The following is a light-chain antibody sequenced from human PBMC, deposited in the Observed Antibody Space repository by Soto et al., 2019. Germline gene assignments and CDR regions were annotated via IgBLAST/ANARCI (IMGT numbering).Light chain of an antibody. CDR3: QKYNSASWT. Sequence: DIQMTQSPSSLSASVGDRVTITCRASQGISNYLAWYQQKPGEVPKLLIYAASTLQSGVPSRFSGSGSGTDFTLTISSLQPKDVATYYCQKYNSASWTFGQGTKVEIK. CDR1: QGISNY. J-gene: IGKJ1*01. CDR2: AAS. V-gene: IGKV1-27*01.